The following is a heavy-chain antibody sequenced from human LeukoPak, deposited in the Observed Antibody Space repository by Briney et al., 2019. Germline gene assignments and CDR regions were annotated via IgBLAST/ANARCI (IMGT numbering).Heavy chain of an antibody. CDR3: AVDYGSGSYYKY. J-gene: IGHJ4*02. CDR2: IIPILGIA. CDR1: GGTFSSYA. D-gene: IGHD3-10*01. Sequence: SVKVSCKASGGTFSSYAISWVRQAPGQGLEWMGRIIPILGIANYAQKFQGRVTITADKSTSTAYMELSSLRSEDTAVYYCAVDYGSGSYYKYWGQGTLVTVSS. V-gene: IGHV1-69*04.